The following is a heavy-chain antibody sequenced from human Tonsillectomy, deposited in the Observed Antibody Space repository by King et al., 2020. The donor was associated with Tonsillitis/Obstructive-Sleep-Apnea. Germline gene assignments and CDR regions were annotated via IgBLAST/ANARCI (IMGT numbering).Heavy chain of an antibody. V-gene: IGHV3-11*05. CDR1: GFTFSDYY. Sequence: VQLVESGGGLVKPGGSLRLSCAASGFTFSDYYMSWIRQAPGKGLEWVSYISSSSSYTNYADSVKGRFTISRDHAKNSLYLQLNSLRAEDTAVYYCASGGGRYDYIWGSYRSKFDYWGQGTLVTVSS. CDR3: ASGGGRYDYIWGSYRSKFDY. D-gene: IGHD3-16*02. CDR2: ISSSSSYT. J-gene: IGHJ4*02.